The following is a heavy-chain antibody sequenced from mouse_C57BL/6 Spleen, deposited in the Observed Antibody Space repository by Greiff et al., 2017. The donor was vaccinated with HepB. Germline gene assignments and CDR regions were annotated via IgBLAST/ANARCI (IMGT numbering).Heavy chain of an antibody. V-gene: IGHV5-12*01. CDR3: ARVYDYDRYFDV. CDR1: GFTFSDYY. Sequence: EVNVVESGGGLVQPGGSLKLSCAASGFTFSDYYMYWVRQTPEKRLEWVAYISNGGGSTYYPDTVKGRFTISRDNAKNTLYLQMSRLKSEDTAMYYCARVYDYDRYFDVWGTGTTVTVSS. CDR2: ISNGGGST. J-gene: IGHJ1*03. D-gene: IGHD2-4*01.